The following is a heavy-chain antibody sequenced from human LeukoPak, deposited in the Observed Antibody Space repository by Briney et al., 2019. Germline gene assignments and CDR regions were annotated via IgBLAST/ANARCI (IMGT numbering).Heavy chain of an antibody. CDR2: IRYDGSNK. CDR3: AKGPDVVMVVAAAASLYYMDV. Sequence: GGSLRLSCAASGFTFSSYGMHWVRQAPGKGLEWVAFIRYDGSNKYYADSVKGRFTISRDNSKNTLYLQMNSLRAEDTAVYYCAKGPDVVMVVAAAASLYYMDVWGKGTTVTVSS. J-gene: IGHJ6*03. D-gene: IGHD2-15*01. CDR1: GFTFSSYG. V-gene: IGHV3-30*02.